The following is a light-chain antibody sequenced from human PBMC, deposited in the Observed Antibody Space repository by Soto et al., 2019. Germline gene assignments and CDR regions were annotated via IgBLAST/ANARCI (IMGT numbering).Light chain of an antibody. J-gene: IGKJ5*01. CDR1: HRLRDTH. V-gene: IGKV3-20*01. CDR3: QQYGSSPLLS. CDR2: GAS. Sequence: ETVLTQSPGTLCVSPGKRATLSCRATHRLRDTHLPCHQQRPGQPPSLPPHGASSRPTRIPERFSGSRSGTDFTLTLSRLEPEDFAVYYCQQYGSSPLLSFGRGTRLEFK.